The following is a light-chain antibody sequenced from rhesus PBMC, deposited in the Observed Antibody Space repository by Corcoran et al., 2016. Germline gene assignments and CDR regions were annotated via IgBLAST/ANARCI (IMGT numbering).Light chain of an antibody. CDR1: QGISSY. CDR2: AAS. V-gene: IGKV1-28*01. J-gene: IGKJ4*01. Sequence: DIQMTQSPSSLSASVGDTVTITCRASQGISSYLNWFQQKPGKAPKILIYAASSLKSGVPSRFSGSGAGTEFTLTISSLQPEDFAAYYCLQHNSYPLTFGGGTKVEIK. CDR3: LQHNSYPLT.